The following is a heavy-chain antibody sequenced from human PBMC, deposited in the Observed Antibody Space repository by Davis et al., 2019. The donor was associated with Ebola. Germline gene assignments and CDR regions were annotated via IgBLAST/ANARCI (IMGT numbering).Heavy chain of an antibody. CDR3: ARVGAPYYFDY. V-gene: IGHV1-18*01. CDR1: GYTFNSYG. J-gene: IGHJ4*02. CDR2: ISVYNGNT. Sequence: ASVKVSCKASGYTFNSYGITWVRQAPGQGLEWMGWISVYNGNTNYAQKLQGRVTMTTDTSTSTAYMDLRSLRSDDTAVYYCARVGAPYYFDYWGQGTLVTVSS. D-gene: IGHD1-26*01.